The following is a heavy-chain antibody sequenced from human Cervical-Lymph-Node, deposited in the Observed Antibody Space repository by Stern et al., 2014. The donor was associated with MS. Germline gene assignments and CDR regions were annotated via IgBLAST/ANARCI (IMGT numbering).Heavy chain of an antibody. CDR2: ISYDGTSI. CDR1: GIAFSGYA. J-gene: IGHJ4*02. D-gene: IGHD6-13*01. CDR3: ARQDQRLVTFDN. V-gene: IGHV3-30*04. Sequence: VQLVESGGRVVQPGRSLRLSCAASGIAFSGYAMHWGRQASGKGLEWVAFISYDGTSIYYTDSVRGRFTISRDNSKTTLYLQLSSLRPEDTAVYYCARQDQRLVTFDNWGQGTLVTVSS.